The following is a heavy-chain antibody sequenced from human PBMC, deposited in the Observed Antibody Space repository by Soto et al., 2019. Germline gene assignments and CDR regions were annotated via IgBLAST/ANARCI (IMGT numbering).Heavy chain of an antibody. D-gene: IGHD6-25*01. J-gene: IGHJ4*02. CDR1: GFTFSRYA. CDR2: ISSNGEKT. Sequence: GGSLRLSCSVSGFTFSRYAMHWVRQAPGKGLEYVSGISSNGEKTYYADPVKGRFTISRDNSKDTLYLQMGSLRGEDTALYHCVKSATIAAAATDYFDYWGQGTLVTVSS. V-gene: IGHV3-64D*06. CDR3: VKSATIAAAATDYFDY.